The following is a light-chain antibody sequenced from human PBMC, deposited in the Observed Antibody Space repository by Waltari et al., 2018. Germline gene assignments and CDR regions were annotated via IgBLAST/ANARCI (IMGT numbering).Light chain of an antibody. CDR2: DVF. CDR1: QSLSSS. Sequence: EIVLTQSPATLSLSPGRRATLSCRASQSLSSSLAWYQQKPGQAPRLLIYDVFKRATGIPARFSGSGSGTDFTLTISSLEPEDFAVYYCQQRSSWPPITFGQGTRLEIK. V-gene: IGKV3-11*01. J-gene: IGKJ5*01. CDR3: QQRSSWPPIT.